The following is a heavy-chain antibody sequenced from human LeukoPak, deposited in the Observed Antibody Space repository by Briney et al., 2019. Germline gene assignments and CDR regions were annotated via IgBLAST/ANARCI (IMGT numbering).Heavy chain of an antibody. D-gene: IGHD6-13*01. J-gene: IGHJ4*02. V-gene: IGHV5-51*01. CDR3: ARQNGLASAPDY. CDR1: GSSFTNYW. CDR2: IYPGDFDT. Sequence: GESLQISCQGSGSSFTNYWIGGAREVPGKGLEWMGIIYPGDFDTKYGPSFQGQVTISADKSITTAYLQWSSLKASDTAIYYCARQNGLASAPDYWGQGTLVTVSS.